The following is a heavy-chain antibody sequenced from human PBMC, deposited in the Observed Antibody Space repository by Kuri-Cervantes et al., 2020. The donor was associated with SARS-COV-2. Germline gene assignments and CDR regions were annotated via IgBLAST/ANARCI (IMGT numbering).Heavy chain of an antibody. Sequence: ASVKVSCKASRYTFSGYYIHWVRQAPGQGREWMGWINPNNGGTNYAQKFQGRVTMTRETSINTAYMELSSLSSDDTAVYYCARGAVGATSLGAFDIWGQGTMVTVSS. CDR2: INPNNGGT. J-gene: IGHJ3*02. V-gene: IGHV1-2*02. CDR1: RYTFSGYY. D-gene: IGHD1-26*01. CDR3: ARGAVGATSLGAFDI.